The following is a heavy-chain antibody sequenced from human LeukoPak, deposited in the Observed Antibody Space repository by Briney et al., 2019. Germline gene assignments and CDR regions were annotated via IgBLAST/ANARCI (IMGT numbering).Heavy chain of an antibody. D-gene: IGHD4-17*01. J-gene: IGHJ4*02. CDR1: GGAISSYY. CDR3: ARSGTVTNFDY. CDR2: IHYSGNT. Sequence: SETLSLTCTVSGGAISSYYWSWIRQPPGRGLEWIAYIHYSGNTNYSPSLKSRVTISVDTSKNQFSLRLTSVTAADTAVYYCARSGTVTNFDYWGQGTLVSVSS. V-gene: IGHV4-59*01.